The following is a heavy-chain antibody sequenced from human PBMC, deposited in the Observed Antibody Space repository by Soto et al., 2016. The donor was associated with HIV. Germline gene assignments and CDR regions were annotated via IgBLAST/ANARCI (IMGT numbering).Heavy chain of an antibody. V-gene: IGHV4-59*01. J-gene: IGHJ4*02. CDR3: ASQRILGATTWGFDY. D-gene: IGHD1-26*01. Sequence: QVQLQESGPGLVKPSETLSLTCTVSTGSISSYYWSWIRQPPGKGLEWIGYISYSGSTNYNPSLKSRVTVAIDTSKNQFSLNLNSVTAADTAVYYCASQRILGATTWGFDYWGQGTLVTVXS. CDR1: TGSISSYY. CDR2: ISYSGST.